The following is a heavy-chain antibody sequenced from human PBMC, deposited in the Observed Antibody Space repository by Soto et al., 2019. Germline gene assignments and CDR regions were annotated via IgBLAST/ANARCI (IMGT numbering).Heavy chain of an antibody. D-gene: IGHD2-15*01. CDR1: GFTFDDYA. J-gene: IGHJ3*02. CDR3: AKDSAGYCSGGSCRSGAFDI. Sequence: EVQLVESGGGLVQPGRSLRLSCAASGFTFDDYAMHWVRQAPGKGLEWVSGISWNSGSIGYADSVKGRFTISRDNAKNSLYLKMNSLRAEDTALYYCAKDSAGYCSGGSCRSGAFDIWGQGTMVTVSS. CDR2: ISWNSGSI. V-gene: IGHV3-9*01.